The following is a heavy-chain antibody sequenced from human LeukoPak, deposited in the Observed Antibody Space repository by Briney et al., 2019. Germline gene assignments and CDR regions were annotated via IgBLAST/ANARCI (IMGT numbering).Heavy chain of an antibody. CDR3: AGGAGWSIDY. CDR2: LKQDGSEI. V-gene: IGHV3-7*01. D-gene: IGHD2-15*01. CDR1: GFTFSDYW. Sequence: GGSLRLSCAASGFTFSDYWMNWLRQAPGKGLEWVAILKQDGSEILYVDSVKGRFTISRENAKNSLYLQVNSLRAEDTAVYYCAGGAGWSIDYWGQGTLVRVSS. J-gene: IGHJ4*02.